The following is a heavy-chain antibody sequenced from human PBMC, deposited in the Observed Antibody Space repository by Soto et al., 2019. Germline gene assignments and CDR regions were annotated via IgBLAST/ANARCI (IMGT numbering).Heavy chain of an antibody. CDR3: ASPFVAGTVELDY. D-gene: IGHD6-19*01. Sequence: EVQLVESGGGLVQPGGSLRLSCAASGFTFSSYWMHWVRHAPGKGLVWVSRINSDGSSTSYADSVKGRFTISRDNAKNTLYLQMNSLRAEDTAVYYCASPFVAGTVELDYWGQGTLVTVSS. CDR1: GFTFSSYW. CDR2: INSDGSST. J-gene: IGHJ4*02. V-gene: IGHV3-74*01.